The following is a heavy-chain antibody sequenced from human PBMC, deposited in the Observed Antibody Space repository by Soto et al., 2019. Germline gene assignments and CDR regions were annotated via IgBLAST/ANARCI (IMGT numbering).Heavy chain of an antibody. CDR2: ISYDGSNK. J-gene: IGHJ5*02. CDR1: GFTFSSYG. D-gene: IGHD1-26*01. CDR3: ARDLGGELLPTGWFDP. V-gene: IGHV3-30*03. Sequence: QVQLVESGGGVVQPGRSLRLSCAASGFTFSSYGMHWVRQAPGKGLEWVAVISYDGSNKYYADSVKGRFTISRDNSKNTLYLQMNSLRDEDTAVYYCARDLGGELLPTGWFDPWGQGTLVTVSS.